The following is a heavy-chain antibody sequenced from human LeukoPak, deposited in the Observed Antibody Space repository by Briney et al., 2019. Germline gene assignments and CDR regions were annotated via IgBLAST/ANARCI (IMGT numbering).Heavy chain of an antibody. V-gene: IGHV1-69*13. D-gene: IGHD3-22*01. Sequence: SVEVSCKASGGTFSSYAINWVRQAPGQGLEWMGGIIPIFGTANYAQKFQGRVTITADESTSTAYMELSSLRSEDTAVYYCAHERTYYYDSSGYSSWGQGTLVTVSS. CDR3: AHERTYYYDSSGYSS. CDR1: GGTFSSYA. CDR2: IIPIFGTA. J-gene: IGHJ4*02.